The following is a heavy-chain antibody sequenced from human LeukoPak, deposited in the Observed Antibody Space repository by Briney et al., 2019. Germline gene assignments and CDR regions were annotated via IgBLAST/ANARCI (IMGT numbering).Heavy chain of an antibody. J-gene: IGHJ2*01. Sequence: SSETLSLTCAVYGGSFSGYYWSWIRQPPGKGLEWIGEINHSGSTNYNPSLKSRVTISVHTSKNQFSLKLSSVTAADTAVYYCARASFGSLWYFDLWGRGTLVTVSS. CDR1: GGSFSGYY. CDR2: INHSGST. V-gene: IGHV4-34*01. D-gene: IGHD3-16*01. CDR3: ARASFGSLWYFDL.